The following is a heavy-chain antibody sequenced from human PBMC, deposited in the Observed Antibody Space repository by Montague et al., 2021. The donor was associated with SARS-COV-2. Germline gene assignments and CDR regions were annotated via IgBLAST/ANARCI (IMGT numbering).Heavy chain of an antibody. V-gene: IGHV4-34*01. CDR2: INNSGST. CDR3: ARGAVDGDWSGGSCYSRYYYGMDV. CDR1: GGSFSGHY. Sequence: SETLSLTCAVYGGSFSGHYWSWIRQPPGKGLEWIGEINNSGSTNYNPSLKSRVTLSVDTSKNQFSLKLSSVTAADTAVYYCARGAVDGDWSGGSCYSRYYYGMDVWGQGTTVTVSS. D-gene: IGHD2-15*01. J-gene: IGHJ6*02.